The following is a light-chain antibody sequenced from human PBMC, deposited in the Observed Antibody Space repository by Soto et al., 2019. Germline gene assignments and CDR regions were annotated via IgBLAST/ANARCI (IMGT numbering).Light chain of an antibody. CDR3: QQDGTWWT. Sequence: EIVMTQSPATLSVSPGERATLSCRASQSVNSNLAWYQQKPGQAPRLLIYGASTRATGIPARFSGSGSGTEFTLTISSLRSEDFAVYYCQQDGTWWTFGQGTKVEIK. V-gene: IGKV3-15*01. J-gene: IGKJ1*01. CDR2: GAS. CDR1: QSVNSN.